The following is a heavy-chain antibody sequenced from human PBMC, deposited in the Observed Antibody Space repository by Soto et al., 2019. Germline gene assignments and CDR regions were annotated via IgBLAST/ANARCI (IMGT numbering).Heavy chain of an antibody. CDR3: ASGYSGYDQIDY. J-gene: IGHJ4*02. CDR2: ISSSSSYI. D-gene: IGHD5-12*01. Sequence: GSLRLSCAASGFTFSSYSMNWVRQAPGKGLEWVSSISSSSSYIYYADSVKGRFTISRDNAKNSLYLQMNSLRAEDTAVYYCASGYSGYDQIDYWGQGTLVTVSS. CDR1: GFTFSSYS. V-gene: IGHV3-21*01.